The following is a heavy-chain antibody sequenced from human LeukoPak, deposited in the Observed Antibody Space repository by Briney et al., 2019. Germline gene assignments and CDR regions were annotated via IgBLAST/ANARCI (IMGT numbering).Heavy chain of an antibody. Sequence: GGSLRLSCTASGFTFSDYAMSWVRQAPGKGLEWVSVISDAGGTTYYADSVKGRFTISRDNSKNTLYMQMNSLRAEDTAVYYCAKNRGATVRYHFGYWGQGTLVTVSS. J-gene: IGHJ4*02. CDR3: AKNRGATVRYHFGY. CDR2: ISDAGGTT. D-gene: IGHD1-26*01. V-gene: IGHV3-23*01. CDR1: GFTFSDYA.